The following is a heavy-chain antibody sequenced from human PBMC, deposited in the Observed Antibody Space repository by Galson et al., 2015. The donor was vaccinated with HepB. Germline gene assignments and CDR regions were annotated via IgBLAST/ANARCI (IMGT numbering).Heavy chain of an antibody. V-gene: IGHV3-30*04. J-gene: IGHJ4*02. CDR2: ISYDGSNK. Sequence: SLRLSCAASGFTLSDFSIHWVRQAPGMGLEWVAQISYDGSNKHYADSVKGRFTISRDNSKNTLSLQMNSLSAEDTAVYYCARFVCFDARCCFDYWVQGALVTVSS. D-gene: IGHD2-8*01. CDR3: ARFVCFDARCCFDY. CDR1: GFTLSDFS.